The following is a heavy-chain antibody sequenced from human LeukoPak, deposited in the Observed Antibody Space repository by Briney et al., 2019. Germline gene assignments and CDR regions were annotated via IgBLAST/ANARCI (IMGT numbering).Heavy chain of an antibody. CDR3: ARDPGAPPIAARPQYYFDY. D-gene: IGHD6-6*01. Sequence: GGTLRLSCAASGFTFSSYGMSWVRQAPGKGLEWVAVISYDGSNRYYADSVKGRFTISRDNSKNTLYLQMNSLRAEDTAVYYCARDPGAPPIAARPQYYFDYWGQGTLVTVSS. CDR2: ISYDGSNR. V-gene: IGHV3-30*03. J-gene: IGHJ4*02. CDR1: GFTFSSYG.